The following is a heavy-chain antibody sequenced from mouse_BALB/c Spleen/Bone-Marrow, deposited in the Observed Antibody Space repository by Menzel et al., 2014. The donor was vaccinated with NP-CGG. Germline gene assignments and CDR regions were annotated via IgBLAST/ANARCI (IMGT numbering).Heavy chain of an antibody. CDR1: GYSITSGYY. D-gene: IGHD2-10*02. V-gene: IGHV3-6*02. CDR2: ISYDGSN. J-gene: IGHJ3*01. CDR3: ARVYGNYFFAY. Sequence: EVQVVESGPGLVKPSQSLSLTCSVTGYSITSGYYWNWIRQFPGNKLEWMGYISYDGSNNYNPSLKNRISITRDTSKNQFFLELNSVTTEDTATYYCARVYGNYFFAYWGQGTLVTVSA.